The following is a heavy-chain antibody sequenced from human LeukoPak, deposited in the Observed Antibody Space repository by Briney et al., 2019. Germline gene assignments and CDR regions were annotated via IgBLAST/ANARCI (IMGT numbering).Heavy chain of an antibody. CDR3: AREPGEYFDY. Sequence: TLSLTCTVSGGSISSGSYYWSWIRQPAGKGLEWIGRIYASGSTNYNPSLKSRVTISVDTSKNQFSLKLSSVTAADTAVYYCAREPGEYFDYWGQGTLVTVSS. J-gene: IGHJ4*02. V-gene: IGHV4-61*02. CDR1: GGSISSGSYY. CDR2: IYASGST.